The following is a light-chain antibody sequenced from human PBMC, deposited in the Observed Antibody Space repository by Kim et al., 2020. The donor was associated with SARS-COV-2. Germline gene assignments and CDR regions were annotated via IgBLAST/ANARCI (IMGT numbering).Light chain of an antibody. Sequence: DIQMTQSPSLVSASVGDTVTITCRASQSISSWLAWYQQKPEKAPKSLIYAASSLQSGVPSRFSGSGSGTHFTLTINRLQPEDFATYYCQQYDHYPRTFGQETKVDIK. CDR1: QSISSW. CDR3: QQYDHYPRT. CDR2: AAS. V-gene: IGKV1D-16*01. J-gene: IGKJ1*01.